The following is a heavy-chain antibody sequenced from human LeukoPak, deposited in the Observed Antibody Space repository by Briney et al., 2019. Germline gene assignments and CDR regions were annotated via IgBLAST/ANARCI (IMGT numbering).Heavy chain of an antibody. Sequence: SETLSLTCTVSGGSISSYYWSWIRQPAGKGLEWIGRIYTSGSTNYNPSLKSRVTMSVDTSKNQFSLKLSSVTAADTAVYYCARDFGSRVSSSSSYWFDPWGQGTLITVSS. J-gene: IGHJ5*02. CDR2: IYTSGST. CDR3: ARDFGSRVSSSSSYWFDP. CDR1: GGSISSYY. V-gene: IGHV4-4*07. D-gene: IGHD6-6*01.